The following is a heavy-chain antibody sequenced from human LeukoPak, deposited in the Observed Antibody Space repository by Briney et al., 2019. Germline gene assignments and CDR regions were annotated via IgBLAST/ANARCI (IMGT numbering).Heavy chain of an antibody. CDR2: ISYDGTNK. CDR3: ARRAYSGDFDY. V-gene: IGHV3-30*04. J-gene: IGHJ4*02. CDR1: GFIFNSYA. Sequence: GGSLRLSCEASGFIFNSYAMHWVRQAPGKGLEWVAAISYDGTNKYYADSVKGRFTISRDNSKNTLYLQMNSLRAEDTAVYYCARRAYSGDFDYWGQGTLVTVSS. D-gene: IGHD4-17*01.